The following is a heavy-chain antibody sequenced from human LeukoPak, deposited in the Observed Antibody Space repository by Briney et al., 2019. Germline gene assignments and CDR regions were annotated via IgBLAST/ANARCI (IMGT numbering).Heavy chain of an antibody. D-gene: IGHD5-12*01. CDR1: GGSISSYY. V-gene: IGHV4-4*07. Sequence: SETLSLTCTVSGGSISSYYWSWIRQPAGKGLEWIGRIYTSGSTNYNPSLKSRVTMSVDTSKNQFSLKLSSVTAADTAVYYCARERDLGGYDHFDYWGQGTLVTVSS. CDR3: ARERDLGGYDHFDY. J-gene: IGHJ4*02. CDR2: IYTSGST.